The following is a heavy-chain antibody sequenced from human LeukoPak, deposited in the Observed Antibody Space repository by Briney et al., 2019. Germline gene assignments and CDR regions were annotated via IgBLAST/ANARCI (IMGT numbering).Heavy chain of an antibody. J-gene: IGHJ4*02. V-gene: IGHV1-2*02. D-gene: IGHD5-18*01. Sequence: GASVKLSCKASGYTFTGYYVHWVRQAPGQGLEWMGWINPNSGGTNYAQKFRGRVTMTRDTSISTAYMELSMLRSDDTAVYYCARTRQPSPHFDYWGQGTLVTVSS. CDR2: INPNSGGT. CDR3: ARTRQPSPHFDY. CDR1: GYTFTGYY.